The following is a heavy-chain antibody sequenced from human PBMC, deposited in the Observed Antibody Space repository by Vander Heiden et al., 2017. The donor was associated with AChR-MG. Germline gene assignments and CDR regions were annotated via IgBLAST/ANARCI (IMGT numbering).Heavy chain of an antibody. D-gene: IGHD6-13*01. CDR1: GFTFSSYG. J-gene: IGHJ4*02. CDR2: ISYDGSNK. Sequence: QVQLVESGGGVVQPGRSLRPSCPASGFTFSSYGMHWVRQAPGKGLEWVAVISYDGSNKYYADSVKGRFTISRDNSKNTLYLQMNSLRAEDTAVYYCAKDYSSSWGFDYWGQGTLVTVSS. CDR3: AKDYSSSWGFDY. V-gene: IGHV3-30*18.